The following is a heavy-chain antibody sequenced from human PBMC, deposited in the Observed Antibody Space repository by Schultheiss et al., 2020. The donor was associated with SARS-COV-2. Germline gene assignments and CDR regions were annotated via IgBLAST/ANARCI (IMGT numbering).Heavy chain of an antibody. D-gene: IGHD1-14*01. Sequence: ASVKVSCKASGYTFTSYGISWVRQAPGQGLEWMGWICAYNGNTNYAQKFQGRVTMTRNTSISTAYMELSSLRSEDTAVYYCARLGSGLDYWGQGTLVTVSS. CDR2: ICAYNGNT. CDR1: GYTFTSYG. CDR3: ARLGSGLDY. J-gene: IGHJ4*02. V-gene: IGHV1-18*01.